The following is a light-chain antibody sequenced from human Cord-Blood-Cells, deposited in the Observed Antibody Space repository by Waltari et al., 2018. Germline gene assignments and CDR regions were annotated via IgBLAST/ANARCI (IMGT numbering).Light chain of an antibody. CDR1: SGSIAINY. Sequence: NFMLTQPHSVSESPGQTVTISCTRSSGSIAINYVQWYQQRPGSSPTTVIYEDNQRPSGVPDRFSGSIDRSSNSASLTISRLKTEDEADYYCQSYDSSNHWVFGGGTKLTVL. CDR3: QSYDSSNHWV. V-gene: IGLV6-57*01. J-gene: IGLJ3*02. CDR2: EDN.